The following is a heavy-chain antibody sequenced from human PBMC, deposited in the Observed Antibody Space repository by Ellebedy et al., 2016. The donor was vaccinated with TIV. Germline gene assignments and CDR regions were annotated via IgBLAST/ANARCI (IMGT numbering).Heavy chain of an antibody. CDR3: NCGGDAEDY. CDR2: ISYDGSNK. CDR1: GFTFSSYA. J-gene: IGHJ4*02. V-gene: IGHV3-30*04. Sequence: GGSLRLSXAASGFTFSSYAMHWVRQAPGKGLEWVAVISYDGSNKYYADSVKGRFTISRDNSKNTLYLQMNSLRAEDTAVYYCNCGGDAEDYWGQGTLVTVSS. D-gene: IGHD2-21*02.